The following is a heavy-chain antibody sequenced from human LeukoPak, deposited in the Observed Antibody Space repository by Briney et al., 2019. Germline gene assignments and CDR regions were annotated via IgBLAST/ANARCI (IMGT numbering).Heavy chain of an antibody. V-gene: IGHV1-69*05. CDR3: ARDKLPEYYYDGSGAQRGAYFDY. CDR2: IIPIFGTA. CDR1: GGTFSSYA. D-gene: IGHD3-22*01. Sequence: SVKVSCKASGGTFSSYAISWVRQAPGQGLEWMGGIIPIFGTANYAQKFQGRVTITTDESTSTAYMELSSLRSEDTAVYYCARDKLPEYYYDGSGAQRGAYFDYWGQGTLVTVSS. J-gene: IGHJ4*02.